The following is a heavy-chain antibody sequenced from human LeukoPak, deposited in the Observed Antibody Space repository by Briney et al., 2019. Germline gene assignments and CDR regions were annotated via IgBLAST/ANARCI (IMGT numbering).Heavy chain of an antibody. CDR2: ISSSGSTI. Sequence: GGSLRLSCAASGFTFSSYEMNWVRQAPGKGLEWVSYISSSGSTIYYADSVKGRFTTSRDNAKNSLYLQMNSLRAEDTAVYYCARGDNWNDGPDYWGQGTLVTVSS. CDR3: ARGDNWNDGPDY. V-gene: IGHV3-48*03. J-gene: IGHJ4*02. D-gene: IGHD1-1*01. CDR1: GFTFSSYE.